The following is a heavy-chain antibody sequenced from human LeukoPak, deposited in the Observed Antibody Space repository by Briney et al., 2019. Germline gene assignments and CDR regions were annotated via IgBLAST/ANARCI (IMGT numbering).Heavy chain of an antibody. CDR1: GGSFSGYY. Sequence: PSETLSPTCAVYGGSFSGYYWSWIRQPPGKGLEWIGEINHSGSTNYNPSLKSRVTISVDTSKNQFSLKLSSVTAADTAVYYCARSFCSGGSCYSVRYYHYGMDVWGQGTTVTVSS. CDR2: INHSGST. CDR3: ARSFCSGGSCYSVRYYHYGMDV. D-gene: IGHD2-15*01. V-gene: IGHV4-34*01. J-gene: IGHJ6*02.